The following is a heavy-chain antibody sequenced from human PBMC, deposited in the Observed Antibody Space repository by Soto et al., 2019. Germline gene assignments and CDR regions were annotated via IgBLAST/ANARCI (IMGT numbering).Heavy chain of an antibody. CDR3: ARGRGTSPNYYLAV. V-gene: IGHV1-8*01. Sequence: ASVKVSCKASGYTFTSYDINWVRQATGQGLEWMGWMNPNSGNTGYAQKFQGGVTMTRNTSISTAYMELSSLRSEDTAVYYCARGRGTSPNYYLAVWGKGTTVTVSS. CDR1: GYTFTSYD. D-gene: IGHD1-1*01. J-gene: IGHJ6*03. CDR2: MNPNSGNT.